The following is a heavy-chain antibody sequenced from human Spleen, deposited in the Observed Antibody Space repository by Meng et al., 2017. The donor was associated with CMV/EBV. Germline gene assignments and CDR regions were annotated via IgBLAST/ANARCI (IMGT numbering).Heavy chain of an antibody. J-gene: IGHJ4*02. CDR1: GFTFRSYE. CDR3: AKSPRYCYGGDCYGTDLLLDY. V-gene: IGHV3-23*01. Sequence: GESLKISCGASGFTFRSYEMNWVRQAPGKGLEWVSVTGGSGLTPRYADSVKGRFTISRDNSKNTLYLEMNSLKVEDTGVYYCAKSPRYCYGGDCYGTDLLLDYWGQGTLVTVSS. CDR2: TGGSGLTP. D-gene: IGHD2-15*01.